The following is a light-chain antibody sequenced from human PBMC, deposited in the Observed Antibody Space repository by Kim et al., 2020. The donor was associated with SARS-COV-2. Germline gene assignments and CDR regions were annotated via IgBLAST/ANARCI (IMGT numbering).Light chain of an antibody. CDR1: QSVSSI. CDR3: QKYNNWPLS. Sequence: EIVMTQSPATLSVSPGERATLSCRASQSVSSILAWYQQKPGQAPRLLIYGASTRATGIPARFSGSGSGTEFTLTISSLQSEDFAVYYCQKYNNWPLSFGKGTKLEI. J-gene: IGKJ2*01. V-gene: IGKV3-15*01. CDR2: GAS.